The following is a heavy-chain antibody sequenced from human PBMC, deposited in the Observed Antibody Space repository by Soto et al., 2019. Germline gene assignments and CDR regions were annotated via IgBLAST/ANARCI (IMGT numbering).Heavy chain of an antibody. V-gene: IGHV4-59*08. CDR3: ARHPNYYDSGFDP. D-gene: IGHD3-22*01. Sequence: SDTLSLTCTVSGGSISSDYWSWIRQPPGKGLEWIGYIYYSGSTNYNPSLKSRVTISVDPSKNQFSLKLSSVTAADTAVYYCARHPNYYDSGFDPWGQGPLVT. J-gene: IGHJ5*02. CDR1: GGSISSDY. CDR2: IYYSGST.